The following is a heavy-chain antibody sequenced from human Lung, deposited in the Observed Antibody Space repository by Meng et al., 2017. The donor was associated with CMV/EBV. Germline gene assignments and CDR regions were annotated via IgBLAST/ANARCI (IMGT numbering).Heavy chain of an antibody. CDR1: GDIVSSNSAA. V-gene: IGHV6-1*01. CDR2: TYYRSKWYH. J-gene: IGHJ4*02. CDR3: ARGINGGCGD. Sequence: QLPLQQSGHGLVKASPTLSPTSATSGDIVSSNSAAWHCIRQSPSGGLEWLGRTYYRSKWYHEYAVSVKSRITISPDTPKNQFSLQLNSMTPEDTAVYYCARGINGGCGDWGQGTLVTVSS. D-gene: IGHD4-23*01.